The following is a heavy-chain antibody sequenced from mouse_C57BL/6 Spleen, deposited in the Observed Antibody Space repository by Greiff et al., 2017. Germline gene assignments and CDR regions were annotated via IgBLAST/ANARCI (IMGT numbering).Heavy chain of an antibody. J-gene: IGHJ2*01. CDR3: AVYDGYYVDFDY. D-gene: IGHD2-3*01. CDR1: GYAFSSSW. V-gene: IGHV1-82*01. Sequence: QVQLQQSGPELVKPGASVKISCKASGYAFSSSWMNWVKQRPGKGLEWIGRIYPGDGDTNYNGKFKGKATLTADKSSSTAYMQLSSLTSEDSAVYFCAVYDGYYVDFDYWGQGTTLTVSA. CDR2: IYPGDGDT.